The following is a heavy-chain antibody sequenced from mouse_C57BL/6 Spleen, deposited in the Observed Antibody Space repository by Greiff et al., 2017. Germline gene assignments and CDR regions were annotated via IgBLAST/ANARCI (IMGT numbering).Heavy chain of an antibody. Sequence: EVQGVESGGDLVKPGGSLKLSCAASGFTFSSYGMSWVRQTPDKRLEWVATISSGGSYTYYPDSVKGRFTISRDNAKNTLYLQMSSLKSEDTAMYYCARGSTMVTTGAMDYWGQGTSVTVSS. CDR2: ISSGGSYT. D-gene: IGHD2-2*01. V-gene: IGHV5-6*01. CDR1: GFTFSSYG. J-gene: IGHJ4*01. CDR3: ARGSTMVTTGAMDY.